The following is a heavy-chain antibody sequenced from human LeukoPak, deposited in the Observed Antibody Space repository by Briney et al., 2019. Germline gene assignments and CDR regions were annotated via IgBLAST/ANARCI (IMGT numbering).Heavy chain of an antibody. J-gene: IGHJ6*03. CDR3: ARGEDSSGWYFYYYYYMDV. D-gene: IGHD6-19*01. Sequence: VKPSETLSLTCTVSGGSISSSSYYWGWLRQPPGKGLEWIGSIYYSGSTYYNPSLKSRVTISVDTSKNQFSLKLSSVTAADTAVYYCARGEDSSGWYFYYYYYMDVWGKGTTVTVSS. CDR1: GGSISSSSYY. CDR2: IYYSGST. V-gene: IGHV4-39*07.